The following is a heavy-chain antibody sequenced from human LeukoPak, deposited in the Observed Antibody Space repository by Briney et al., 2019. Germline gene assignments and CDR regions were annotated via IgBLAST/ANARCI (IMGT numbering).Heavy chain of an antibody. Sequence: PGGSLRLSCAVSGFTVSSNDMSWIRQAPGEGLEWVSLIYTGGSTYYADSVKGRFTISRDNSKKTLYLQMNSLRPEDTAVYYCAKDGGCSSTSCPRDFDYWGQGTLVTVSS. V-gene: IGHV3-66*02. CDR2: IYTGGST. D-gene: IGHD2-2*01. J-gene: IGHJ4*02. CDR1: GFTVSSND. CDR3: AKDGGCSSTSCPRDFDY.